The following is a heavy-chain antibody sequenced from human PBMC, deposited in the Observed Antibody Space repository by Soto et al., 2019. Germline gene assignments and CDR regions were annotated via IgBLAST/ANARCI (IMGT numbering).Heavy chain of an antibody. CDR3: ARSDFTTVTTWYNWFDP. Sequence: QVQLVQSGAEVKKPGASVKVSCKASGYTFTSYYMHWVRQAPGQGLEWMGIINPSGGSTSYAQKFQGRVTMTRDTSTSTVYMELSSLRSEDTAVYYCARSDFTTVTTWYNWFDPWRQGTLVTVSS. V-gene: IGHV1-46*01. J-gene: IGHJ5*02. CDR1: GYTFTSYY. CDR2: INPSGGST. D-gene: IGHD4-17*01.